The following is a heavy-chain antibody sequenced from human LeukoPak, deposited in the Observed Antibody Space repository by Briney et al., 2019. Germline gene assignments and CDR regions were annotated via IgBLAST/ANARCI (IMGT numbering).Heavy chain of an antibody. CDR1: GGSFSGYY. CDR3: ARRPHSGMYSSSTNFDY. V-gene: IGHV4-34*01. Sequence: SETLSLTCAVYGGSFSGYYWSWIRQPPGKGLEWIGEINHSGSTNYNPSLKSRVTISVDTSKNQFSLKLSSVTAADTAVYYCARRPHSGMYSSSTNFDYWGQGTLVTVSS. D-gene: IGHD6-6*01. J-gene: IGHJ4*02. CDR2: INHSGST.